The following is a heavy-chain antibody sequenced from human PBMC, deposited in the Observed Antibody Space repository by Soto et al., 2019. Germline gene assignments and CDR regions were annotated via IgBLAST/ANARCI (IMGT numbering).Heavy chain of an antibody. Sequence: SVKVSCKASGGTFSSYTISWVRQAPGQGLEWMGRIIPILGIANYAQKFQGRVTITADKSTSTAYMELSSLRSEDTAVYYCARSYCSGGSCYRNFDYWGQGTLVTVSS. J-gene: IGHJ4*02. D-gene: IGHD2-15*01. CDR1: GGTFSSYT. CDR3: ARSYCSGGSCYRNFDY. CDR2: IIPILGIA. V-gene: IGHV1-69*02.